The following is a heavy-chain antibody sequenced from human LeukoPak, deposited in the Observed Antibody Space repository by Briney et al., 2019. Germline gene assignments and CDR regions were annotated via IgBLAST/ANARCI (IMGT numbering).Heavy chain of an antibody. CDR2: LYSSGTT. Sequence: SETLSLTCIVSGGSINNNYWSWIRQPGGKGLEWVGRLYSSGTTYYSPSLNSRVTMSLDTSKNQFSLKLRSVTAADTAVYYCARDGPLASHEFDCWGQGTLVTVSS. V-gene: IGHV4-4*07. CDR1: GGSINNNY. CDR3: ARDGPLASHEFDC. J-gene: IGHJ4*02.